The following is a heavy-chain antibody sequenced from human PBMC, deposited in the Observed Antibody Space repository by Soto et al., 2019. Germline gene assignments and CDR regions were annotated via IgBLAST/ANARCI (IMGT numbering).Heavy chain of an antibody. J-gene: IGHJ3*02. CDR1: GGSFSGYY. CDR3: ARGNYGDYVAFDI. D-gene: IGHD4-17*01. V-gene: IGHV4-34*01. Sequence: VQLQQWGAGLLKPSETLSLTCAVYGGSFSGYYWSWIRQPPGKGLEWIGEINHSGSTNYNPSLKSRVTISVDTSKNQFSLKLSSVTAADTAVYYCARGNYGDYVAFDIWGQGTMVTVSS. CDR2: INHSGST.